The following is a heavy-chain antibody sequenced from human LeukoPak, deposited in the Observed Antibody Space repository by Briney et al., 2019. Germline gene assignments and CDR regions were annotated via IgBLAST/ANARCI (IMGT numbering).Heavy chain of an antibody. CDR1: GFTVSSNY. J-gene: IGHJ3*02. CDR3: ARGGSYLSAFDI. Sequence: GGSLRLSCAASGFTVSSNYMSWVRQAPGKGPEWVSIIYSGGSTFYADSVKGRFTISRDNSKNTLYLQMNSLRAEDTAVYYCARGGSYLSAFDIWGQGTMVTVSS. V-gene: IGHV3-53*01. CDR2: IYSGGST. D-gene: IGHD1-26*01.